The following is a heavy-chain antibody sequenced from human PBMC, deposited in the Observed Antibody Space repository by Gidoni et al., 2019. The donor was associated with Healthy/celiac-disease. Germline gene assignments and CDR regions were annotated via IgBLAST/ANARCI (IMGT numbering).Heavy chain of an antibody. CDR3: ARRRGYSGSYPDY. D-gene: IGHD1-26*01. J-gene: IGHJ4*02. CDR2: INHSGST. Sequence: QVQLQQWGAGLLKPSETLSLTCAVYGGSFSGYYWSWIRQPPGKGLEWIGEINHSGSTNYNPSLKSRVTISVDTSKNQFSLKLSSVTAADTAVYYCARRRGYSGSYPDYWGQGTLVTVSS. CDR1: GGSFSGYY. V-gene: IGHV4-34*01.